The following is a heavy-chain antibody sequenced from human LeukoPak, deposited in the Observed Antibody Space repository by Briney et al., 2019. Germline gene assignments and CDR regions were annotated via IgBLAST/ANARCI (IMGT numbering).Heavy chain of an antibody. J-gene: IGHJ6*04. Sequence: PGGSLRLSCAASGFTFSSYSMNWVRQAPGKGLEWVSSISGSGGTSYYADSVKGRFTISRDSAKNMLFLQMNRLRAEDTAVYYCAELGITMIGGVWGKGTTVTISS. V-gene: IGHV3-23*01. CDR2: ISGSGGTS. CDR1: GFTFSSYS. D-gene: IGHD3-10*02. CDR3: AELGITMIGGV.